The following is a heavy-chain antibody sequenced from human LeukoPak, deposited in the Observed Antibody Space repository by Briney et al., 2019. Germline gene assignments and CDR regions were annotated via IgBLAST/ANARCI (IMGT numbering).Heavy chain of an antibody. CDR3: TNSPIAGDYVFNP. CDR2: IKSESDGGTI. D-gene: IGHD4-17*01. Sequence: GGSLRLSCAGSEFTFSNAWMTWVRQAPGKGLEWVGRIKSESDGGTIDYAAPVKGRFTISRDDSKSTLYLQMNSLKTEDTAVYYCTNSPIAGDYVFNPWGQGTLVTVSS. J-gene: IGHJ5*02. V-gene: IGHV3-15*01. CDR1: EFTFSNAW.